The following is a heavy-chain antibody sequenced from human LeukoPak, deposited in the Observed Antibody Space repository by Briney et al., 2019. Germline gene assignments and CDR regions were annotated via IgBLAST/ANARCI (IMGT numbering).Heavy chain of an antibody. Sequence: GGSLRLSCAASGFTFSDYIINWVRQAPGKGLEWVAVISYDGSNKYYADSVKGRFTISRDNSKNTLYLQMNSLRAEDTAVYYCASTRHYYGSGSPFFDYWGQGTLVTVSS. CDR2: ISYDGSNK. V-gene: IGHV3-30-3*01. CDR1: GFTFSDYI. D-gene: IGHD3-10*01. J-gene: IGHJ4*02. CDR3: ASTRHYYGSGSPFFDY.